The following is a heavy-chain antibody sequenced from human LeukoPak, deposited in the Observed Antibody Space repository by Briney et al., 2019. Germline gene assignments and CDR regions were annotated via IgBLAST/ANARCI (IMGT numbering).Heavy chain of an antibody. J-gene: IGHJ4*02. D-gene: IGHD6-19*01. CDR2: IYSGGST. CDR3: ARSEWLAVNPYFNY. V-gene: IGHV3-66*01. CDR1: GFTVSSNY. Sequence: GGSLRLSCAASGFTVSSNYMSWVRQAPGKGLEWVSVIYSGGSTYYADPVKGRFTISRDNSKNTLYLQMNSLRAEDTAVYYCARSEWLAVNPYFNYWGQGTLVTVSS.